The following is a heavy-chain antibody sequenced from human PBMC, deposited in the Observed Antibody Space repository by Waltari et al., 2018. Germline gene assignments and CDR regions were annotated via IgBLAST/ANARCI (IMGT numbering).Heavy chain of an antibody. V-gene: IGHV4-34*01. D-gene: IGHD6-13*01. CDR1: GGSFSGYY. J-gene: IGHJ6*02. Sequence: QVQLQQWGAGLLKPSETLSLTCAVYGGSFSGYYWSWIRRPHGKGLGWIGEINHSGSTNYNPSLKSRVTISVDTSKNQFSLKLSSVTAADTAVYYCARSGIAAAGTRYYYGMDVWGQGTTVTVSS. CDR3: ARSGIAAAGTRYYYGMDV. CDR2: INHSGST.